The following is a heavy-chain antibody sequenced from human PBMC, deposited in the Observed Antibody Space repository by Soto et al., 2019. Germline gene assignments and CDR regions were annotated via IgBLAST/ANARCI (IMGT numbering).Heavy chain of an antibody. CDR2: IWYDGSNK. Sequence: GGSLRLSCAASGFTFSSYGMHWVRQAPGKGLEWVAVIWYDGSNKYYADSVKGRFTISRDNSKNTLYLQMNSLRAEDTAVYYCARDSGVITTHNWFDPWGQGTLVTVSS. D-gene: IGHD3-22*01. CDR1: GFTFSSYG. V-gene: IGHV3-33*01. CDR3: ARDSGVITTHNWFDP. J-gene: IGHJ5*02.